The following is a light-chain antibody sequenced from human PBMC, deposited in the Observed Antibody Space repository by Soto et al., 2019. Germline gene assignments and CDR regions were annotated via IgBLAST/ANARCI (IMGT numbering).Light chain of an antibody. CDR2: DVS. CDR1: SSDVGGYNY. CDR3: GSYTSSCTLYV. V-gene: IGLV2-14*01. J-gene: IGLJ1*01. Sequence: QSVLTQPASVSGSPGQSITISCTGTSSDVGGYNYVSWYQQHPGKAPKLMIYDVSNRPSGVSNRFSGSKSVNTASLTISGLQAEDEADYYCGSYTSSCTLYVFGTGTKLTVL.